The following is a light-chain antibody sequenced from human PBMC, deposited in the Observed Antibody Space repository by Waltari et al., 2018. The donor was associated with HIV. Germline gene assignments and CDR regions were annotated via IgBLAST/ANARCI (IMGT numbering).Light chain of an antibody. CDR2: DAS. CDR1: QDIGKH. V-gene: IGKV1-33*01. CDR3: QQYHSLPLT. Sequence: DIHMTQSPSSLSASVGGKVTITCRASQDIGKHLSWYRQKPGSRPELLIYDASTLEAGVPSKFSGRASGTTFTFAISSLRPEDSATYFCQQYHSLPLTFGPGTTVDIK. J-gene: IGKJ3*01.